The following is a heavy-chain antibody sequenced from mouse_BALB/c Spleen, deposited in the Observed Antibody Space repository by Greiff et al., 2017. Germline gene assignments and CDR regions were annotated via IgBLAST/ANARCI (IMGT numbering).Heavy chain of an antibody. CDR2: FYPGSGSI. D-gene: IGHD1-1*01. CDR1: GYTFTEYI. V-gene: IGHV1-62-2*01. J-gene: IGHJ4*01. CDR3: ARHGPHGSSYVDYAMDY. Sequence: VKLVESGAELVKPGASVKLSCKASGYTFTEYIIHWVKQRSGQGLEWIGWFYPGSGSIKYNEKFKDKATLTADKSSSTVYMELSRLTSEDSAVYFCARHGPHGSSYVDYAMDYWGQGTSVTVSS.